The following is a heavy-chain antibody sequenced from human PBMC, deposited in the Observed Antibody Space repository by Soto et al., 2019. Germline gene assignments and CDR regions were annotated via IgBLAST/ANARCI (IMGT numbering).Heavy chain of an antibody. Sequence: ASVKVSCKASGYTFTSYYMHWVRQAPAQGLEGMGIINPSGGSTRYDQKFQGRVTMTRDKSTSTVYMALSSLRCEDTAVYYCARDGCRCNYTLRYFGWLLSGSCWFDPWGHGTLVTVSS. CDR1: GYTFTSYY. CDR3: ARDGCRCNYTLRYFGWLLSGSCWFDP. J-gene: IGHJ5*02. D-gene: IGHD3-9*01. CDR2: INPSGGST. V-gene: IGHV1-46*01.